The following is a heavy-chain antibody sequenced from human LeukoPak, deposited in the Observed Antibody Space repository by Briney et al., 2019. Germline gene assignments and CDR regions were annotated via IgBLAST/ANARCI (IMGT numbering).Heavy chain of an antibody. J-gene: IGHJ4*02. CDR3: ATRGDYDLDY. CDR2: ISYSGST. V-gene: IGHV4-39*07. Sequence: SETLSLTCTVSGSSISSSNYYWGWIRQPPGKGLEWIGSISYSGSTYYNPSLKSRVTIAVDTSKNQFSLKLTSVTAADTAVYFCATRGDYDLDYWGQGTLVTVSS. D-gene: IGHD3-22*01. CDR1: GSSISSSNYY.